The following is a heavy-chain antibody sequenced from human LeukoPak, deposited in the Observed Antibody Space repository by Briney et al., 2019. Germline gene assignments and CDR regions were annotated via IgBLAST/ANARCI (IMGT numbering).Heavy chain of an antibody. J-gene: IGHJ4*02. D-gene: IGHD6-13*01. CDR3: ATHPGVAAAGGY. CDR2: FDPEDGET. CDR1: GYTLTELS. Sequence: ASVKVSCKVSGYTLTELSMHWVRQAPGKGLEWMGGFDPEDGETIYAQKFQGRVTMTEDTSTDTAYMELSSLRSEDTAVYYCATHPGVAAAGGYWGQGTLVTVSS. V-gene: IGHV1-24*01.